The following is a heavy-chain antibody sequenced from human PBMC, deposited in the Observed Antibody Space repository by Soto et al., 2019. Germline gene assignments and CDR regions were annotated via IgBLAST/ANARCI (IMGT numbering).Heavy chain of an antibody. CDR2: IYYSGTT. V-gene: IGHV4-39*01. CDR1: GGSISSSSYY. CDR3: ASNVGTAVTAYDFDL. J-gene: IGHJ4*02. Sequence: QLQLQESGPGLVKPSETLSLTCTVSGGSISSSSYYWGWIRQPPGKGLEWIGSIYYSGTTYYNPSLKSRVTRSVVTSKNPCSLTRSSVTSADTAVCSCASNVGTAVTAYDFDLWGQGTLVTVSS. D-gene: IGHD2-21*02.